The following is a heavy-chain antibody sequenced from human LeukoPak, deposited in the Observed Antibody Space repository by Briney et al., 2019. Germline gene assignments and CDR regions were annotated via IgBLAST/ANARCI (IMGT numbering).Heavy chain of an antibody. Sequence: GGSLRLSCAVSGFTFRTYWMHWVRQVPGEGLVWVSRINEDGSITNYADSVKGRFSISRDNARNTLYLQMNSLRAEDTAVYYCAKDPIFSGSYGVFDSWGQGTLVTVSS. J-gene: IGHJ4*02. V-gene: IGHV3-74*01. CDR2: INEDGSIT. CDR3: AKDPIFSGSYGVFDS. D-gene: IGHD1-26*01. CDR1: GFTFRTYW.